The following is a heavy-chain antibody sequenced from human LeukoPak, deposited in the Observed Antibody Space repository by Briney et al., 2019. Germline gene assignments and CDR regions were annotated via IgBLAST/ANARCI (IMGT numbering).Heavy chain of an antibody. CDR2: IAANGNDK. J-gene: IGHJ4*02. CDR3: AREVFFQFDD. V-gene: IGHV3-7*03. Sequence: GGSLRLSCAASGFTFRKYWMAWVRQAPGRGLEWVATIAANGNDKDYEDALQGRFTISRDNTRNSLSLRIDSLRAEDTAQYYCAREVFFQFDDWGQGALVTVSS. CDR1: GFTFRKYW.